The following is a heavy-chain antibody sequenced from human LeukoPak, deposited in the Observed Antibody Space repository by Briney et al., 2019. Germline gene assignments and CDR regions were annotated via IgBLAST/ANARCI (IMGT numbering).Heavy chain of an antibody. CDR2: INHSGST. CDR1: GGSFSGYY. Sequence: PSETLSLTCAVYGGSFSGYYWSWIRQPPGKGLEWIGEINHSGSTNYNPSLKSRVTISVDTSKNQFSLKLSSVTAADTAVYYCARSRPWGTGTAFDIWGQGTMVTVSS. J-gene: IGHJ3*02. V-gene: IGHV4-34*01. CDR3: ARSRPWGTGTAFDI. D-gene: IGHD3-16*01.